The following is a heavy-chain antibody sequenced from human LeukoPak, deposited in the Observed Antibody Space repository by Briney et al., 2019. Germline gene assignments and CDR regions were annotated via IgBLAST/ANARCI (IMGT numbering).Heavy chain of an antibody. Sequence: SETLSLTCAVYGGSFSGYYWSWIRQPPGKGLEWIGEINHSGSTNYNPSLKSRVTISVDTSKNQFSLKLRSVTAADTAVYYCARGSRYYDSSGYYYGVNYYDGMDVWGQGTTVTVSS. CDR1: GGSFSGYY. D-gene: IGHD3-22*01. J-gene: IGHJ6*02. CDR2: INHSGST. V-gene: IGHV4-34*01. CDR3: ARGSRYYDSSGYYYGVNYYDGMDV.